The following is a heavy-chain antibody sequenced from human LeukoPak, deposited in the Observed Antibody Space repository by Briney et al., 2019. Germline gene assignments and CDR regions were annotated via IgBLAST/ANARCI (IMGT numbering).Heavy chain of an antibody. CDR1: GYSFTSYW. CDR2: IYPGDSDT. J-gene: IGHJ4*02. D-gene: IGHD2-2*01. CDR3: ARLARDIVVVPPSD. V-gene: IGHV5-51*01. Sequence: GASLNISCKGSGYSFTSYWIGWVRQMPGKGQEWMGIIYPGDSDTRYSPSFQGQVTISADKSISTAYLQWSSLKASDTAMYYCARLARDIVVVPPSDWGQGTLVTVSP.